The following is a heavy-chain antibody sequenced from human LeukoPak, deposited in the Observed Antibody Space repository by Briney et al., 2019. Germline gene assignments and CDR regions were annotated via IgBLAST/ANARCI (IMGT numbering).Heavy chain of an antibody. J-gene: IGHJ3*02. CDR1: GGSISSYY. CDR2: IYTSGST. D-gene: IGHD6-13*01. CDR3: ATESSLGSTEAGDAFDI. V-gene: IGHV4-4*07. Sequence: TPSETLSLTCTVSGGSISSYYWSWIRQPAGKGLEWIGRIYTSGSTNYNPSLKSRVTMSVDTSKNQFSLKLSSVTAADTAVYYCATESSLGSTEAGDAFDIWGQGTMVTVSS.